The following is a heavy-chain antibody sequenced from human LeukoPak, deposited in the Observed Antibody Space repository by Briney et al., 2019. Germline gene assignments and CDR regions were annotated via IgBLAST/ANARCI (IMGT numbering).Heavy chain of an antibody. CDR2: IRSKAYGGTT. CDR3: TRSWGIAVAGTDY. CDR1: GFTFGDYA. Sequence: GGSLRLSCTASGFTFGDYAMSWFRQAPGKGLEWVGFIRSKAYGGTTEYAASVKGRFTISRDDSKSIAYLQMNSLKTEDTAVYYCTRSWGIAVAGTDYWGQGTLVTVSS. D-gene: IGHD6-19*01. V-gene: IGHV3-49*03. J-gene: IGHJ4*02.